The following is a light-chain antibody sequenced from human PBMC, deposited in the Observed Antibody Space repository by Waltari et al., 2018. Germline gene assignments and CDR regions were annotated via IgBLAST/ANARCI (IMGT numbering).Light chain of an antibody. V-gene: IGKV3-11*01. CDR1: QSVSNF. CDR2: EAS. Sequence: EIVLTQSPATLSLSPGERATLSCRASQSVSNFLAWYQQKPGQTPRLLIYEASKRGTGIPARFSGSGSGTDFTLTISSLEPEDFAVYYCQQRSNWPPLTFGGGTKVEIK. CDR3: QQRSNWPPLT. J-gene: IGKJ4*01.